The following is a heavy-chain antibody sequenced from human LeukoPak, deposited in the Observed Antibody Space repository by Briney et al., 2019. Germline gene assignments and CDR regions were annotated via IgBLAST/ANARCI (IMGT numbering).Heavy chain of an antibody. Sequence: PGGPLRLSCAASGFTFSSYAMSWVRQAPGKGLEWVSAISGSGGSTYYADSVKGRFTISRDNSKNTLYLQMNSLRAEDTAVYYCAKKLRAVAGKGRYFDLWGRGTLVTVSS. CDR3: AKKLRAVAGKGRYFDL. CDR1: GFTFSSYA. D-gene: IGHD6-19*01. CDR2: ISGSGGST. V-gene: IGHV3-23*01. J-gene: IGHJ2*01.